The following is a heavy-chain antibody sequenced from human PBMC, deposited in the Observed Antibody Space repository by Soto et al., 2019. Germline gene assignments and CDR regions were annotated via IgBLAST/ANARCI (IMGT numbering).Heavy chain of an antibody. D-gene: IGHD5-12*01. CDR3: ASKDVAFDY. V-gene: IGHV3-23*01. J-gene: IGHJ4*02. CDR2: IYGSGGST. Sequence: GGSLSLPCAASGFTFKNYAMTWVRQAPGEGLEWVSLIYGSGGSTDYADSVKGRFTISRDNSKNMLYVQMNSLRDEDTAVYYCASKDVAFDYWGQGIPVTVSS. CDR1: GFTFKNYA.